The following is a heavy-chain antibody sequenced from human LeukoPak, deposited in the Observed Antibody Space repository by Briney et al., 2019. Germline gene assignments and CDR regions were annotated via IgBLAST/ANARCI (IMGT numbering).Heavy chain of an antibody. CDR2: ISSSGSTI. J-gene: IGHJ4*02. Sequence: GESLKISCAASGFTFSSYNMNWVRQAPGKGLEWVSDISSSGSTIYFADSVKGRFTISRDNAKNSLYLQMNSLRDEDTAVYYCARLEYYYVSGNYYKLFDYWGQGTLVTVCS. CDR3: ARLEYYYVSGNYYKLFDY. D-gene: IGHD3-10*01. CDR1: GFTFSSYN. V-gene: IGHV3-48*02.